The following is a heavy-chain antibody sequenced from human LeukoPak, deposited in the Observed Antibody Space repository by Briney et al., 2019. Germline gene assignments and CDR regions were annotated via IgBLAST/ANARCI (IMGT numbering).Heavy chain of an antibody. V-gene: IGHV3-7*04. D-gene: IGHD7-27*01. CDR3: ARANWGSSDY. CDR2: INKDGSEK. Sequence: GGSLRLSCAPSGFTFSIYWMSWVRQAPGKGLEWVANINKDGSEKYYVDSVKGRFTISRDNAKNSLYLQMNSLRAEDTAVYYCARANWGSSDYWGQGSLVTVSS. J-gene: IGHJ4*02. CDR1: GFTFSIYW.